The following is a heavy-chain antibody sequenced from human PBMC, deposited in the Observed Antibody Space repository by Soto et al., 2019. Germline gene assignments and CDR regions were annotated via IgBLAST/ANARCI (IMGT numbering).Heavy chain of an antibody. CDR3: AKDHWNWDWYFDL. V-gene: IGHV3-30*18. D-gene: IGHD1-7*01. CDR1: GFTFSSYG. J-gene: IGHJ2*01. CDR2: ISYDGSNK. Sequence: QVQLVESGGGVVQPGRSLRLSCAASGFTFSSYGRHWVRQAPGKGLEWVAVISYDGSNKYYADSVKGRFTISRDNSKNTLYLQMNSLRAEDTAVYYCAKDHWNWDWYFDLWGRGTLVTVSS.